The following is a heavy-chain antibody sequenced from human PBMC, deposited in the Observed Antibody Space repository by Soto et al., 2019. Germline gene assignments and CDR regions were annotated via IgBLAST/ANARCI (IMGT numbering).Heavy chain of an antibody. Sequence: QVQLVQSGAEVQKPGASVKVSCKASGYTFTSYYMHWVRQAPGQGLEWMGIIHTSGGSTSYAQKFQGRDSLTRDTAPSTVWIELSSLRYECTNVDSCATDFKYISSWTWDDLYYYYYMDVWGKGTTVTASS. V-gene: IGHV1-46*03. D-gene: IGHD6-13*01. J-gene: IGHJ6*03. CDR1: GYTFTSYY. CDR3: ATDFKYISSWTWDDLYYYYYMDV. CDR2: IHTSGGST.